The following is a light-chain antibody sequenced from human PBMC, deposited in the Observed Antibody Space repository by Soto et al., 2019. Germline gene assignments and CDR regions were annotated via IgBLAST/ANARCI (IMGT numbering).Light chain of an antibody. CDR2: VGAGGIVG. Sequence: QAVVTQPPSASASLGASVTLTCTLSSAYSNYKVDWYQQRPGKGPRFVMRVGAGGIVGSKGDGIPDRFSVLASGLNRYLTIKNIQEEDESEYHCGADHGSGSSFVWVFGGGTKPTVL. V-gene: IGLV9-49*01. J-gene: IGLJ3*02. CDR3: GADHGSGSSFVWV. CDR1: SAYSNYK.